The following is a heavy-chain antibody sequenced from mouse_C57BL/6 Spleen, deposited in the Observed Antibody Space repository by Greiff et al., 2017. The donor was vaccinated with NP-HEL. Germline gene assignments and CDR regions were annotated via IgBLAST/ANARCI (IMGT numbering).Heavy chain of an antibody. V-gene: IGHV1-63*01. J-gene: IGHJ4*01. D-gene: IGHD1-1*01. CDR3: ARGVYYYGSSYDAMDY. CDR1: GYTFTNYW. Sequence: VQLQQSGAELVRPGTSVKMSCKASGYTFTNYWIGWAKQRPGHGLEWIGDIYPGGGYTNYNEKFKGKATLTADKSSSTAYMQFSSLTSEDSAIYYCARGVYYYGSSYDAMDYWGQGTSVTVSS. CDR2: IYPGGGYT.